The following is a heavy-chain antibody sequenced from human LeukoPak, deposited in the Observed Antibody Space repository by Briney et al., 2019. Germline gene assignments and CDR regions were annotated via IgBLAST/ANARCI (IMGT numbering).Heavy chain of an antibody. CDR2: IYYSGST. J-gene: IGHJ4*02. CDR3: ARDASNAGGFDY. D-gene: IGHD2-2*01. Sequence: SETLSLTCTVSGGSISSGGYYWSWIRQHPGKGLEWIGYIYYSGSTYYNPSLKSGVTISVDTSKNQFSLKLSSVTAADTAVYYCARDASNAGGFDYWGQGTLVTVSS. V-gene: IGHV4-31*03. CDR1: GGSISSGGYY.